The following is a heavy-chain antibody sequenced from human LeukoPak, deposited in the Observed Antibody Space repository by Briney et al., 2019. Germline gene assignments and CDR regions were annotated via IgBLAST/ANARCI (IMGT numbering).Heavy chain of an antibody. V-gene: IGHV3-30*04. D-gene: IGHD5-24*01. CDR2: ISYDGRNK. CDR1: GFTFSSYA. Sequence: PGGSLRLSCAASGFTFSSYAMHWVRQAPGKGLEWVAVISYDGRNKYYADSVKGRFTISRDNSKNTLYLQMNSLRAEDTAVYYCAKATPPRDGSNPDYWGQGTLVTVSS. CDR3: AKATPPRDGSNPDY. J-gene: IGHJ4*02.